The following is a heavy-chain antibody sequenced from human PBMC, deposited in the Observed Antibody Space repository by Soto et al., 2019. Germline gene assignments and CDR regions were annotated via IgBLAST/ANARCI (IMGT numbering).Heavy chain of an antibody. Sequence: SVKVSCKASGGTFSSYAISWVRQAPGQGLEWMGGIIPIFGTANYAQKFQGRVTITADESTSTAYMELSSLRSEDTAVYYCAIDESIRDGYNSGGYYYGMDVWGQGTTVTVSS. CDR2: IIPIFGTA. D-gene: IGHD5-12*01. J-gene: IGHJ6*02. CDR1: GGTFSSYA. CDR3: AIDESIRDGYNSGGYYYGMDV. V-gene: IGHV1-69*13.